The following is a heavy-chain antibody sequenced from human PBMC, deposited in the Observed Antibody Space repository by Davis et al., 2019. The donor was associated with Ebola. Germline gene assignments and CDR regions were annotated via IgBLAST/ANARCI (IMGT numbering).Heavy chain of an antibody. CDR3: AYSGDLWGALDH. Sequence: GESLKISCAASGFTFSTYWMTWVRQAPGKGLEWVSRISGSGGDPHYADSVKGRFTISRDNSKNTLYLQMNNLRAEDTAVYYCAYSGDLWGALDHWGQGTLVTVSP. CDR1: GFTFSTYW. CDR2: ISGSGGDP. D-gene: IGHD3-3*01. V-gene: IGHV3-23*01. J-gene: IGHJ4*02.